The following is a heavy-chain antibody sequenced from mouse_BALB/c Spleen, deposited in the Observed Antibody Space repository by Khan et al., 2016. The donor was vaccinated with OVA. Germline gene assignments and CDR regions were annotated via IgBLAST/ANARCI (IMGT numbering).Heavy chain of an antibody. V-gene: IGHV1-7*01. D-gene: IGHD2-5*01. CDR2: IDPSTGYT. J-gene: IGHJ3*01. Sequence: QVRLQQSGAELAKPAASVKMSCNASGYTFTTYWMHWVKQRPGQGLEWIGYIDPSTGYTEYTQMFKDMATLTTDKSSSKNYMQQSSLTSNDSAIYYSARKELYSIVAYWGQGTLVTVSA. CDR3: ARKELYSIVAY. CDR1: GYTFTTYW.